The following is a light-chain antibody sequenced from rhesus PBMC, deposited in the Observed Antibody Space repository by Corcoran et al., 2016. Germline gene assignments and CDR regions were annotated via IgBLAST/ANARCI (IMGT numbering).Light chain of an antibody. CDR2: KAS. CDR3: QQYSSSPFT. Sequence: DIQMTQSPSSLSASVGDTVTITCRASQSISSWLAWYQQKPGKAPKLLIYKASSLQSGVPSRFSGSGSGTDFPLTISSLQSEDFATYYCQQYSSSPFTFGPGTKLDIK. CDR1: QSISSW. V-gene: IGKV1-22*01. J-gene: IGKJ3*01.